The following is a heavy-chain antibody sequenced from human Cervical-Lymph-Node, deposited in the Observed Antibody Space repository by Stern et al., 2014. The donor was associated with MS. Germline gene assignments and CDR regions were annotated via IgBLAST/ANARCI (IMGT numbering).Heavy chain of an antibody. D-gene: IGHD5-18*01. CDR1: GYDFNTYW. CDR3: ARWGDGYASLDY. Sequence: VQLVQSGAEVKKPGDSLRISCKGSGYDFNTYWIAWVRQMPGKGLEWMGILYPRSLDTRYRPSFHCQVTIAADKSIRTAYLQGRSLKASDTVLYFWARWGDGYASLDYWGQGALGSVS. V-gene: IGHV5-51*01. J-gene: IGHJ4*02. CDR2: LYPRSLDT.